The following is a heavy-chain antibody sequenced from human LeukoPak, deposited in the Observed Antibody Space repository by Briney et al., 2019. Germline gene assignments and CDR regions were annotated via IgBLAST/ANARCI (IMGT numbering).Heavy chain of an antibody. J-gene: IGHJ4*02. V-gene: IGHV3-23*01. Sequence: PGESLRLSCAASGFTFSSYAMSWVRQAPGKGLEWVSGISVSGGSTAYAESVKGRFTISRDNPRNTPHMQMNSLRAEDTALYYCAIMHPYYDGNGYWVQWGQGTLVTVSS. CDR1: GFTFSSYA. CDR3: AIMHPYYDGNGYWVQ. CDR2: ISVSGGST. D-gene: IGHD3-22*01.